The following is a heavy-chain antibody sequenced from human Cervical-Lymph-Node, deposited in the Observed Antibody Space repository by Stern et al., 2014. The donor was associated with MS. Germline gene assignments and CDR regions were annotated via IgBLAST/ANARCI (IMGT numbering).Heavy chain of an antibody. J-gene: IGHJ5*02. CDR3: ARAVDTAMGKATGWFDP. CDR1: GFTFSRYS. V-gene: IGHV3-48*02. Sequence: VQLVEPGGGLVQPGGSLRLPCAASGFTFSRYSMNWVRQAPGKGLAWVSYISSSRSNIYYAGSVKGRFNISRDNAQNSLYLQMNSLRDEDTAVYYCARAVDTAMGKATGWFDPWGQGTLVTVSS. D-gene: IGHD5-18*01. CDR2: ISSSRSNI.